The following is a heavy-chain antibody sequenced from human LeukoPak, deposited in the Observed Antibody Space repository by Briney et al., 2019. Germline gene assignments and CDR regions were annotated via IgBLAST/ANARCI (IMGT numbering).Heavy chain of an antibody. CDR1: GFXXXXYG. Sequence: GGSLRLSCAASGFXXXXYGMXXXXXAPGXGLERVAFISXXXXXXYXXDSVQGRFXISRDNSKNTLYLQINSLRTEDTAVYYCAKPAAYDRDSAAAAAGRYYFDYWGQGTLVTVSS. CDR3: AKPAAYDRDSAAAAAGRYYFDY. V-gene: IGHV3-30*18. J-gene: IGHJ4*02. D-gene: IGHD6-13*01. CDR2: ISXXXXXX.